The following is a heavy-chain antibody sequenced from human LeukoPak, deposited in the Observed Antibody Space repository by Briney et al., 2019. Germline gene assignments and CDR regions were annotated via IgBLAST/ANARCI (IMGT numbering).Heavy chain of an antibody. CDR1: GFTFSSYA. CDR3: AKDGRYCSSTSCYSAGGPPDY. CDR2: ISGSGGST. Sequence: PGGSLRLSCAASGFTFSSYAMSWVRQAPGKGLEWVSAISGSGGSTYYADSVKGRFTISRDNSKNTLYLQMNSLRAEDTAVYYCAKDGRYCSSTSCYSAGGPPDYWGQGTLVTVSS. J-gene: IGHJ4*02. D-gene: IGHD2-2*01. V-gene: IGHV3-23*01.